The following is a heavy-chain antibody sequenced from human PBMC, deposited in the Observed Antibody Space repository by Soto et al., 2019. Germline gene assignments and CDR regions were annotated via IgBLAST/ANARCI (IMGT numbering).Heavy chain of an antibody. D-gene: IGHD2-15*01. J-gene: IGHJ6*02. CDR1: GGTFSSYT. Sequence: SVKVSCKASGGTFSSYTTSWVRQAPGQGLEWMGRIIPILGIANYAQKFQGRVTITADKSTSTAYMELSSLRSEDTAVYYCARDLLPLQRGEMDVWGQGTTVTVS. CDR3: ARDLLPLQRGEMDV. V-gene: IGHV1-69*04. CDR2: IIPILGIA.